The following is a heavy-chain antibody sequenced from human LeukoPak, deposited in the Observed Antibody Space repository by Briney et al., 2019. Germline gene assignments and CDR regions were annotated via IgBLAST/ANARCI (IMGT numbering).Heavy chain of an antibody. CDR3: ARAQEGVVPAAIHFDY. D-gene: IGHD2-2*01. J-gene: IGHJ4*02. CDR2: IVVGSGNT. V-gene: IGHV1-58*01. Sequence: SVKVSCKASGFTFTSSAVQWVRQARGQRLEWIGWIVVGSGNTNYAQKFQERVTITRDMSASTAYMELSRLRSDDTAVYYCARAQEGVVPAAIHFDYWGQGTLVTVSS. CDR1: GFTFTSSA.